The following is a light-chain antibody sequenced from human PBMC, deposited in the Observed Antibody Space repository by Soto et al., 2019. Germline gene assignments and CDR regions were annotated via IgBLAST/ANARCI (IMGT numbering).Light chain of an antibody. V-gene: IGKV3-20*01. J-gene: IGKJ2*01. Sequence: EMVLTQSPGTLSLSPGERATLSCRASQSVSSSYLAWYQQKPGQAPRLLIYGASSRATGIPDRFSGSGSGTDFTLNIRRLEPEDLAVYYCQQYGSSPMYTFGQGTKLEIK. CDR2: GAS. CDR3: QQYGSSPMYT. CDR1: QSVSSSY.